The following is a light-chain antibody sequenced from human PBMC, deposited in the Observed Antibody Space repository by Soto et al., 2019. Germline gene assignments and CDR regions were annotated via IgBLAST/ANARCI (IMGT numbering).Light chain of an antibody. CDR3: CSYVGSYSYV. CDR2: DVS. J-gene: IGLJ1*01. V-gene: IGLV2-11*01. CDR1: SSDVGGYKS. Sequence: QSVLTQPRSVSGSPGQSVTVSCIGTSSDVGGYKSASWYQQYPGKAPKLMIYDVSERPSGVPNRFSGSKSGNTASLTISGLQAEDEAHYYCCSYVGSYSYVFGTGTKVTVL.